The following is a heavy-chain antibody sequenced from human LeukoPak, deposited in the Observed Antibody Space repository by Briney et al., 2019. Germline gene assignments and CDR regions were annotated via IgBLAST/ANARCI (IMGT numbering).Heavy chain of an antibody. CDR3: ARQAGGTNGVVIPWWFDP. CDR2: INPNSGGT. Sequence: ASVKVSCKASGYTFTGYYMHWVRQAPGQGLEWMGWINPNSGGTNYAQKFQGRVTITADESMSTAYMELSSLRSEDTAVYYCARQAGGTNGVVIPWWFDPWGQGTLVTVSS. CDR1: GYTFTGYY. J-gene: IGHJ5*02. D-gene: IGHD3-3*01. V-gene: IGHV1-2*02.